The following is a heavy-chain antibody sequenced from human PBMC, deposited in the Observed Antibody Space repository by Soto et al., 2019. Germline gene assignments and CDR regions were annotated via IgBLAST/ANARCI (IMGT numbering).Heavy chain of an antibody. D-gene: IGHD6-13*01. CDR3: TRDASRDSSARGWFDP. CDR1: GFTFRSFT. V-gene: IGHV3-21*01. CDR2: ISSNSAYI. J-gene: IGHJ5*02. Sequence: PGGPLRLSWSASGFTFRSFTMNWVRQAPGKGLEWVSTISSNSAYIYYTDALRGRFTISRDNAKNSLHLQMNSLRAEDTAVYYCTRDASRDSSARGWFDPWGPGTLVTVSS.